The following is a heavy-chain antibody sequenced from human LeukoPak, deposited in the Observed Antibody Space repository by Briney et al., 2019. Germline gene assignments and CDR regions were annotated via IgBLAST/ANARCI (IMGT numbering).Heavy chain of an antibody. CDR2: IYWDDYK. J-gene: IGHJ6*03. CDR1: GFSLSSSGMG. D-gene: IGHD2-21*01. Sequence: SGPTLVKPTQTLTLTCSFSGFSLSSSGMGMGWIRQPPGKALEWLALIYWDDYKRYSPSLKSRLTIAQDTSKNEVVLTMTNVDPVDTATYYCAHAYCGRSSCHPYYYYNMDVWGKGTTVTVSS. V-gene: IGHV2-5*02. CDR3: AHAYCGRSSCHPYYYYNMDV.